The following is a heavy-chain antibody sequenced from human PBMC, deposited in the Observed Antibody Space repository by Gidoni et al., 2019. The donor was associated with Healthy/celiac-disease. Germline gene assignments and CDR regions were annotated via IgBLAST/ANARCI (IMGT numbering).Heavy chain of an antibody. D-gene: IGHD2-2*01. V-gene: IGHV4-61*02. Sequence: QVQLQESGPGLVKPSQTLSLTCTVSGGSISSGSYYWSWIRQPAGKGLEWIGRIYTSGSTNYNPSHKSRVTISVDTSKNQFSLKLSSVTAADTAVYYCARELGQDIVVVPAARGYFDYWGQGTLVTVSS. CDR2: IYTSGST. CDR3: ARELGQDIVVVPAARGYFDY. CDR1: GGSISSGSYY. J-gene: IGHJ4*02.